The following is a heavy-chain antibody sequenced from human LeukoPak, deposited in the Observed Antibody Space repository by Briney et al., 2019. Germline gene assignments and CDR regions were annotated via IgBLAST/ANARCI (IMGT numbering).Heavy chain of an antibody. CDR1: GFTFSDYY. CDR2: ISSSGSTI. J-gene: IGHJ4*02. CDR3: ARDLKGGSYYGSGFDY. Sequence: PGGSLRHSCAASGFTFSDYYMSWIRQAPGKGLEWVSYISSSGSTIYYADSVKGRFTISRDNAKNSLYLQMNSLRAEDTAVYYCARDLKGGSYYGSGFDYWGQGTLVTVSS. D-gene: IGHD1-26*01. V-gene: IGHV3-11*01.